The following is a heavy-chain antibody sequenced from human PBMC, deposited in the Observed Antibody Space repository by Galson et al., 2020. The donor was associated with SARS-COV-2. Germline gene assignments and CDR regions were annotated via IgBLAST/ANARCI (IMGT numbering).Heavy chain of an antibody. V-gene: IGHV1-46*03. CDR3: ARVLGSTGYYYYYGMAV. Sequence: ASVKVSCKAFGYTFTSYYMHWVRQAPGQGLEWMGIINPSGGSTSYAQKFQGRVTMTRDTSTSTVYMELSSLRSEDTAVYYCARVLGSTGYYYYYGMAVWGQGPTVPVSS. CDR2: INPSGGST. J-gene: IGHJ6*02. D-gene: IGHD4-17*01. CDR1: GYTFTSYY.